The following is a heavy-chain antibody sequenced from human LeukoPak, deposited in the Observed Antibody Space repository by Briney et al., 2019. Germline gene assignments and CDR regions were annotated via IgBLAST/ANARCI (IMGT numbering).Heavy chain of an antibody. CDR3: ARGWKDTMVRGVIDYYGMDV. J-gene: IGHJ6*02. D-gene: IGHD3-10*01. Sequence: PGGSLRLSCAASGFTFSSYDMHWVRHATGKGLEWVSAIGTASDAYYPGSVKGRFTISRDNSKNTLYLQMNSLRAEDTAVYYCARGWKDTMVRGVIDYYGMDVWGQGITVTVSS. CDR1: GFTFSSYD. CDR2: IGTASDA. V-gene: IGHV3-13*01.